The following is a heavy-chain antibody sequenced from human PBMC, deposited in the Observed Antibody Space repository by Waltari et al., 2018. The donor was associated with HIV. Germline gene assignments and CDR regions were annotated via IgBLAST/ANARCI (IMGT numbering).Heavy chain of an antibody. CDR2: VIYDRSNE. D-gene: IGHD1-26*01. CDR3: ATNSGSYRQGWFDP. Sequence: HVVLVYAGGGVVRPGTYLTGSCVASGCLLSDYAIQWVRQPPGKGLEWVASVIYDRSNEDYADSVTGRFTVSRDNSKNTLYLQMDSLRPEDTAVYYCATNSGSYRQGWFDPWGQGTQVTVSS. CDR1: GCLLSDYA. V-gene: IGHV3-30*01. J-gene: IGHJ5*02.